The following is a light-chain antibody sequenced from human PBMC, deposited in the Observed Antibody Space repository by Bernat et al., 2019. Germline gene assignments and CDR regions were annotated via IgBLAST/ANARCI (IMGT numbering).Light chain of an antibody. CDR2: KEF. Sequence: SYELTQPPSVSVSPGQTARITCSGDALPKQFAYWYQQKPGQAPVLVIYKEFERPSGIPERFSGSSSGTTVTLTISGVQAEDEADYYCQSADSSGTSQVFGGGTRLTVL. CDR3: QSADSSGTSQV. J-gene: IGLJ3*02. CDR1: ALPKQF. V-gene: IGLV3-25*03.